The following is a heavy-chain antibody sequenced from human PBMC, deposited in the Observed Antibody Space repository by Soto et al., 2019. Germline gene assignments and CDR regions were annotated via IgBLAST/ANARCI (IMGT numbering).Heavy chain of an antibody. V-gene: IGHV4-31*03. CDR2: IYYRGST. CDR1: GGSINSGGYY. CDR3: ARVSIVLSGNPFEY. J-gene: IGHJ4*02. D-gene: IGHD2-8*02. Sequence: QVQLQESGPGLVKPSQTLSLTCTVSGGSINSGGYYWSWTRQHPGTGLEWIGYIYYRGSTNYNPSLKSRVIISLDTSKNQFSLKLSSVPAADTAVYYCARVSIVLSGNPFEYWGQGTLVTLSS.